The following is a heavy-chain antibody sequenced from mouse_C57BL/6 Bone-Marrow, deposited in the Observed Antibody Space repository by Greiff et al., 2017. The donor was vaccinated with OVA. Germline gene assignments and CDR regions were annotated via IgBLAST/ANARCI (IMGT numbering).Heavy chain of an antibody. CDR1: GFTFSSYA. D-gene: IGHD2-1*01. V-gene: IGHV5-9-1*02. Sequence: DVKLVESGEGFVKPGGSLKLSCAASGFTFSSYAMSWVRQTPEKRLEWVAYISSGGDYIYYADTVKGRFTISRDNARNTLYLQMSSLKSEDTAMYYCTRLLDAMDYWGQGTSVTVSS. CDR3: TRLLDAMDY. CDR2: ISSGGDYI. J-gene: IGHJ4*01.